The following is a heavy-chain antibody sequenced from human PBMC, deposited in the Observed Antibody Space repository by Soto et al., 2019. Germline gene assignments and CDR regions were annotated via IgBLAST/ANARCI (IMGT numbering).Heavy chain of an antibody. CDR2: IIPIFGTA. J-gene: IGHJ3*02. CDR1: GGTFSSYA. CDR3: ARLKEMAPNLHAFDI. Sequence: QVQLVQSGAEVKKPGSSVKVSCKASGGTFSSYAISWVRQAPGQGLEWMGGIIPIFGTANYAQKFQGRVTITADESTSTAYMELSSLRSEDTAVDCCARLKEMAPNLHAFDIWGQGTMVTVSS. D-gene: IGHD5-12*01. V-gene: IGHV1-69*01.